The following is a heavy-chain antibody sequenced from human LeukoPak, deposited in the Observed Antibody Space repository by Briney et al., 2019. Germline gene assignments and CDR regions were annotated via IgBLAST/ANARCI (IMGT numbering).Heavy chain of an antibody. CDR1: GFTFSSYW. D-gene: IGHD3-22*01. CDR2: INSDGSST. CDR3: ARDSPGYYDSSGYHNAEYFQH. Sequence: GGSLRLSCAASGFTFSSYWMHWVRQAPGKGLVWVSRINSDGSSTNYADSVKGRFTISRDNAKNTLYLQMNSLRAEDTAVYCCARDSPGYYDSSGYHNAEYFQHWGQGTLVTVSS. V-gene: IGHV3-74*01. J-gene: IGHJ1*01.